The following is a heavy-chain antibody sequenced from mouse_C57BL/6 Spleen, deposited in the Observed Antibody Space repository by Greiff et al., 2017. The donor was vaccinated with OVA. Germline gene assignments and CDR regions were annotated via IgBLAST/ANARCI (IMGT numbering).Heavy chain of an antibody. CDR2: ISRGSSTI. V-gene: IGHV5-17*01. J-gene: IGHJ2*01. CDR1: GFTFSDYG. CDR3: AREGYFDY. Sequence: EVKLMESGGGLVKPGGSLKLSCAASGFTFSDYGMHWVRQAPEKGLEWVAYISRGSSTIYYADTVKGRFTISRDNAKNTLFLQMASLRSEGTAMYYCAREGYFDYWGQGTTLTVSS.